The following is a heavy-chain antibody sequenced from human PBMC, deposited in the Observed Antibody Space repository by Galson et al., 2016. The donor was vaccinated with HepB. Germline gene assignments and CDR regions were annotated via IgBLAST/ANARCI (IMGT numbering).Heavy chain of an antibody. J-gene: IGHJ6*02. Sequence: SETLSLTCSVSGVSISTSGYYWSWIRQPPGKGLEWIGEITDSGNTNYNPSLKSRVTISLDMSKNQFSLRLTSVTAADTAVYYCARAPAVGLSIPYYYYNGMDVWGQGTTVTVSS. CDR1: GVSISTSGYY. V-gene: IGHV4-39*07. CDR2: ITDSGNT. CDR3: ARAPAVGLSIPYYYYNGMDV. D-gene: IGHD2/OR15-2a*01.